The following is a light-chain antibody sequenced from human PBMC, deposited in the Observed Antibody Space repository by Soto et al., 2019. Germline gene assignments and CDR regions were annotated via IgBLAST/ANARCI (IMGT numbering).Light chain of an antibody. Sequence: IHMTQSPSSLSASIGDRVTITCQASEDISNFLNWYQQKPGKAPKLLIYDASILETGVPSRFRGSGSGTDFILSISDLQPEDFATYYCQQYDDLLFTFGPGTTVDIK. V-gene: IGKV1-33*01. CDR3: QQYDDLLFT. J-gene: IGKJ3*01. CDR2: DAS. CDR1: EDISNF.